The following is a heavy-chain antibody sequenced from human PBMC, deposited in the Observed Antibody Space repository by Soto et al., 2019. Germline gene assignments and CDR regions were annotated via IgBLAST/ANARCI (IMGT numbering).Heavy chain of an antibody. D-gene: IGHD3-22*01. V-gene: IGHV4-59*01. Sequence: QVQLQESGPGLVKPSETLSLTCTVSGGSISSYYWSWIRQPPGQGLEWIGYIYYSGSTNYNPSLKSRVTISVDTSKNQFSLKLSSVTAADTAVYYCARGQDYDSSGYGYWGQGTLVTVSS. J-gene: IGHJ4*02. CDR2: IYYSGST. CDR3: ARGQDYDSSGYGY. CDR1: GGSISSYY.